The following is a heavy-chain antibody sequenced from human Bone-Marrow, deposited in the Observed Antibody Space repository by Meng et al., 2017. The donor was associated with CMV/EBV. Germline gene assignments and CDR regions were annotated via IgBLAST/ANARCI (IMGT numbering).Heavy chain of an antibody. D-gene: IGHD4-17*01. CDR1: GGSISSGGYY. J-gene: IGHJ6*04. CDR2: IYYSGST. Sequence: LRLSCTVSGGSISSGGYYWSWIRQHPGKGLEWIGYIYYSGSTYYNPSLKSRVTISVDTSKNQFSLKLSSVTAAHTAVYYRASEGTTLSPYYYYGTDVWGEGTTVTVSS. CDR3: ASEGTTLSPYYYYGTDV. V-gene: IGHV4-31*03.